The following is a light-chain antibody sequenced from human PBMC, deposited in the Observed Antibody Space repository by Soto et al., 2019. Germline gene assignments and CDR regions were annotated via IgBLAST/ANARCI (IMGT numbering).Light chain of an antibody. J-gene: IGLJ3*02. Sequence: SALTQPPSASGSPGQSVTISCTGTSSDVGGYNFVSWYQQHPGKAPKLIIYEVTKRPSGVPDRFSGSKFGTTASLTVSGLQAEDEDDYHCSSFAGSDTVVFGGGTKLTVL. V-gene: IGLV2-8*01. CDR3: SSFAGSDTVV. CDR2: EVT. CDR1: SSDVGGYNF.